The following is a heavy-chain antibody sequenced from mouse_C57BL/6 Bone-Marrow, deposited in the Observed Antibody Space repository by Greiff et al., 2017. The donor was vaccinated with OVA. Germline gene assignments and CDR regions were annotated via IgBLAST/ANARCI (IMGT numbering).Heavy chain of an antibody. CDR2: ISSGSSTI. D-gene: IGHD2-2*01. Sequence: EVMLVESGGGLVKPGGSLKLSCAASGFTFSDYGMHWVRQAPEKGLEWVAYISSGSSTIYYADTVKGRFTISRDNAKNTLFLQLTSLRSEHTAMYYCARHGYVAYWYFDVWGTGTTVTVSS. J-gene: IGHJ1*03. CDR1: GFTFSDYG. V-gene: IGHV5-17*01. CDR3: ARHGYVAYWYFDV.